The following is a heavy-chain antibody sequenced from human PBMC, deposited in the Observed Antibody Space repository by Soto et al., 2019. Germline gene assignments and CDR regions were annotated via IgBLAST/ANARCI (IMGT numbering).Heavy chain of an antibody. V-gene: IGHV3-30*18. CDR3: AKDVEDTAMGTTDY. J-gene: IGHJ4*02. CDR1: GFTFSSYG. CDR2: ISYDGSNK. D-gene: IGHD5-18*01. Sequence: QVQLVESGGGVVQPGRSLRLSCAASGFTFSSYGMHWVRQAPGKGLEWVAVISYDGSNKYYADSVKGRFTISRDNSKNTLYLQMKSLRAEDTAVYYCAKDVEDTAMGTTDYWGQGTLVTVSS.